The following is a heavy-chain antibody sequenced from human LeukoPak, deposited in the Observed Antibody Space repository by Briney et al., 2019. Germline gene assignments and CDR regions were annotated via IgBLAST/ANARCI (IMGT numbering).Heavy chain of an antibody. V-gene: IGHV4-39*07. CDR2: IYYSGNT. Sequence: SETLSLTCTVSGDSISTSNSYWGWIRQPPGKGLEWIGSIYYSGNTYYNASLKSRVTISVDTSKNQFSLKFTSVTAADTAIYYCARTQSGSYNYFDNWGQGTLVTVSS. CDR3: ARTQSGSYNYFDN. D-gene: IGHD1-26*01. J-gene: IGHJ4*02. CDR1: GDSISTSNSY.